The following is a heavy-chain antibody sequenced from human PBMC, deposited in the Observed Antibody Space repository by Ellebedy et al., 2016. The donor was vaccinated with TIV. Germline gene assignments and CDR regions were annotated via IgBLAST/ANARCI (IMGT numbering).Heavy chain of an antibody. CDR3: AKRDGQN. V-gene: IGHV3-7*03. Sequence: GESLKISCAASGFTFSTYWMGWVRQAAGKGLEWVANTKQDGSEKYYVDSVMGRFTISRDNSKNTVYLQMNSLRAEDTAVYYCAKRDGQNWGHGTLVTVSS. D-gene: IGHD5-24*01. CDR2: TKQDGSEK. CDR1: GFTFSTYW. J-gene: IGHJ4*01.